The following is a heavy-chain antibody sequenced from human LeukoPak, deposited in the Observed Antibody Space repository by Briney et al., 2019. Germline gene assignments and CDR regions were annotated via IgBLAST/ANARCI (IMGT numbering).Heavy chain of an antibody. CDR1: GFTFSSYS. CDR3: ARDFALSGSFDY. D-gene: IGHD1-26*01. CDR2: ISSSSSYI. V-gene: IGHV3-21*01. Sequence: GGSLRLSCAASGFTFSSYSMNWVRQAPGKGLEWVSSISSSSSYIYYADSVKGRFTISRDNAKNSLYLQRNSLRAEDTAVYYCARDFALSGSFDYWGQGTLVTVSS. J-gene: IGHJ4*02.